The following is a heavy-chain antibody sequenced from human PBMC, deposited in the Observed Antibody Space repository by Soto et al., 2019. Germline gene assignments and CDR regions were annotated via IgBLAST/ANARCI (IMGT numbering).Heavy chain of an antibody. J-gene: IGHJ2*01. CDR1: GDSISNFY. Sequence: QVQLQESGPGLVKPSETLSLTCTVSGDSISNFYWSWLRQPTGQGLESLGRISARGRTNYNPSLQSRVAMSLDTSKNQFSLRLPSLSAADTAVYFCARGMGRYFDLWGRGTLVTVFS. V-gene: IGHV4-4*07. CDR2: ISARGRT. D-gene: IGHD2-8*01. CDR3: ARGMGRYFDL.